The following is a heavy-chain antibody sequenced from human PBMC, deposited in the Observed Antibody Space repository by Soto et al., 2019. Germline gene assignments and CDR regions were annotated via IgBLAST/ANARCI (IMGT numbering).Heavy chain of an antibody. J-gene: IGHJ3*02. D-gene: IGHD1-26*01. V-gene: IGHV3-9*01. CDR1: EGNFDDYA. Sequence: GGSLRLSYAAAEGNFDDYAGRWVRQNHGKGLEWVSGISWNSGSIGYADSVKGRFTISRDNAKNSLYLQMNSLRAEDTALYYCAKDMAPRISTWADAFDIRGQGTMVTVSS. CDR3: AKDMAPRISTWADAFDI. CDR2: ISWNSGSI.